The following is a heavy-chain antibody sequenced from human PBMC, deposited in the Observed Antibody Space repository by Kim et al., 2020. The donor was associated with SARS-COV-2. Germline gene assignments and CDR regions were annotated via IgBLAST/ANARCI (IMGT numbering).Heavy chain of an antibody. CDR2: IYHSGST. V-gene: IGHV4-38-2*02. CDR3: ARDPNSSGYEAWGY. CDR1: GYSISSGYY. Sequence: SETLSLTCTVSGYSISSGYYWGWIRQPPGKGLEWIGGIYHSGSTYYNPSLKSRVTISVDTSKNQFSLKLSSVTAADTAVYYCARDPNSSGYEAWGYWGQGTLVTVSS. D-gene: IGHD3-22*01. J-gene: IGHJ4*02.